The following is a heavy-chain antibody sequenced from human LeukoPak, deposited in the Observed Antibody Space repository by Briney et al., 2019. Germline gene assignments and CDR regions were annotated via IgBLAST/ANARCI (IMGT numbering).Heavy chain of an antibody. V-gene: IGHV3-20*04. D-gene: IGHD6-19*01. CDR3: GRDDGYSSGWYMGGGFDY. J-gene: IGHJ4*02. CDR1: GFTFDDYG. CDR2: INWNGGST. Sequence: GGSLRLSCAASGFTFDDYGMSWVRQGPGKGLEWVSGINWNGGSTGYADSVKGRFTISRDNAKNSLYLQMNSLRAEDTAVYYCGRDDGYSSGWYMGGGFDYWGQGTLVTVSS.